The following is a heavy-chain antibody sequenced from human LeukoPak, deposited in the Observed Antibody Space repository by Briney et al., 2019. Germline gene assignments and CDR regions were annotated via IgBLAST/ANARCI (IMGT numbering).Heavy chain of an antibody. Sequence: SVKVSCKASGGTFSSYAISWVRQAPGQGLEWMGRIIPILGIANYAQKFQGRVTITADKSTSTAYMELSSLRSEDTAVYYCARDLSGYYDSSGYYFDYWGQGTLVTVSS. CDR3: ARDLSGYYDSSGYYFDY. V-gene: IGHV1-69*04. J-gene: IGHJ4*02. CDR2: IIPILGIA. D-gene: IGHD3-22*01. CDR1: GGTFSSYA.